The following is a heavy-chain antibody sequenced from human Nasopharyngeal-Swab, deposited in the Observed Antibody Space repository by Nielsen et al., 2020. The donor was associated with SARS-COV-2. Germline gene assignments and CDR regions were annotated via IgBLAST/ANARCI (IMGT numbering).Heavy chain of an antibody. V-gene: IGHV2-70*11. Sequence: WIRQPPGKALERLARIDWDDDKYYSTSLKTRLTISKDTSKNQVVLTMTNMDPVDTATYYCARSPAGLADYWGQGTLVTVSS. CDR2: IDWDDDK. CDR3: ARSPAGLADY. D-gene: IGHD6-19*01. J-gene: IGHJ4*02.